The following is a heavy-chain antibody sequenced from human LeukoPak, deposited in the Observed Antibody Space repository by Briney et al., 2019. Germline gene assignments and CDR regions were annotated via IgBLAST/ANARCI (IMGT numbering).Heavy chain of an antibody. J-gene: IGHJ6*03. CDR1: GYSLTELS. CDR3: VTSDCSGDNCYGGYYYYLDV. CDR2: FDPEDGET. D-gene: IGHD2-15*01. V-gene: IGHV1-24*01. Sequence: GASVKVSCKVSGYSLTELSMYWVRQAPGKGLEWMGGFDPEDGETVYAQNFQGRLTMTEDTSTDTAYMELSSLRFEDSAVYYCVTSDCSGDNCYGGYYYYLDVWGEGTTVTVSS.